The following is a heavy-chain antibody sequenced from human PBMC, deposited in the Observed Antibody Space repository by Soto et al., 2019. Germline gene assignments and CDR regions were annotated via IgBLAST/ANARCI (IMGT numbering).Heavy chain of an antibody. V-gene: IGHV4-4*07. CDR2: IYATGTT. D-gene: IGHD1-1*01. CDR1: GASISGFY. Sequence: PSETLSLTCTVSGASISGFYWSWIRKSAGKGLEWIGRIYATGTTHYNPSLKSRVMVSVDTSKKQFSLKLRSVTAADTAVYYCVRDGTKTLRDWFDPWGQGISVTVSS. J-gene: IGHJ5*02. CDR3: VRDGTKTLRDWFDP.